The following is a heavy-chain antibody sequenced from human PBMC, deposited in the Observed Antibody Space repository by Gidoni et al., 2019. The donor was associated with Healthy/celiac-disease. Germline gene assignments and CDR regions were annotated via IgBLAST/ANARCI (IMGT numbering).Heavy chain of an antibody. J-gene: IGHJ4*02. D-gene: IGHD6-19*01. CDR1: GFRFRRYD. Sequence: EVQLVESGGGLVQPGGSLSLSCAASGFRFRRYDRHWVGQATGKGLEWVSASGTAGDPYYPGSVKGRLTSSRENAKNSLYLQMNRLRAGDTAVYYCARGYSSGWYQGYYFDCWGQGTLGTVSS. CDR3: ARGYSSGWYQGYYFDC. V-gene: IGHV3-13*05. CDR2: SGTAGDP.